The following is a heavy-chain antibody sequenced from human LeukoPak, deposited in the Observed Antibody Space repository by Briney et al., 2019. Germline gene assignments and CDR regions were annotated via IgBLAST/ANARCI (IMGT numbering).Heavy chain of an antibody. Sequence: GGSLRLSCAASGLTFSDYYMTWIRQAPGKGLEWVSSVSGTGTTIYSADSVRGRFTVSRDNARNSLFLHMNSLRAEDTAVYYCAVQIAMIVVVPYFDYWGQGTLVTVSS. J-gene: IGHJ4*02. V-gene: IGHV3-11*04. D-gene: IGHD3-22*01. CDR1: GLTFSDYY. CDR3: AVQIAMIVVVPYFDY. CDR2: VSGTGTTI.